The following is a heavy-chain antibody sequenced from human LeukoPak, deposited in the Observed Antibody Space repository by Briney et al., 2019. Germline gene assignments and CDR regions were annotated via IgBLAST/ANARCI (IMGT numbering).Heavy chain of an antibody. Sequence: GGSLRLSCAASGFTFRSYGMHWVRQAPGKGLEYVAAISGNGGSTDYANSVKGRFTISRDNSKNTLYLQMGSLRAEDMAVYYCARISSSYDYDYWGQGTLVTVSS. CDR2: ISGNGGST. CDR1: GFTFRSYG. D-gene: IGHD6-6*01. J-gene: IGHJ4*02. CDR3: ARISSSYDYDY. V-gene: IGHV3-64*01.